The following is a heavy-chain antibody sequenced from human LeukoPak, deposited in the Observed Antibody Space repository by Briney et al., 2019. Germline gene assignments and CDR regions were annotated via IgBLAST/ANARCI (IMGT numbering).Heavy chain of an antibody. V-gene: IGHV3-30*02. D-gene: IGHD3-10*01. J-gene: IGHJ2*01. Sequence: GGSLRLSCAASGFTFSSYGMHWVRQAPGKGLEWVAVIWYDGSNKYYADSVKGRVAISRDKSRDTLYLQMNSLKPEDTAVYFCAKDAGSEIYYPFLGWRFDLWGRGTVVIVSS. CDR1: GFTFSSYG. CDR3: AKDAGSEIYYPFLGWRFDL. CDR2: IWYDGSNK.